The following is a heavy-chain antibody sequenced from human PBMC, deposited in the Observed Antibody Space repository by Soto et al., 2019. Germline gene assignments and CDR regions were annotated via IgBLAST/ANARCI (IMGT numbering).Heavy chain of an antibody. CDR3: ARVPAAEDAFDI. J-gene: IGHJ3*02. Sequence: GGSLRLSCAASGFTFSSYSMNWVRQAPGKGLEWVSSISSSSSYIYYADSVKGRFTISRDNAKNSLYLQMNSLRAEDTAVYYCARVPAAEDAFDIWGQGTMVTVSS. CDR2: ISSSSSYI. D-gene: IGHD2-2*01. CDR1: GFTFSSYS. V-gene: IGHV3-21*01.